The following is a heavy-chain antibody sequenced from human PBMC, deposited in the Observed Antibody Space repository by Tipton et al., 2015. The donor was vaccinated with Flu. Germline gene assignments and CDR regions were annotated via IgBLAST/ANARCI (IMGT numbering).Heavy chain of an antibody. CDR2: IVCIFGIP. D-gene: IGHD3-10*01. V-gene: IGHV1-69*01. Sequence: QVQLVQSGPEVKKPGSSVKVSCKASGDTFRNYAISWVRQAPGQGLEWMGGIVCIFGIPNYAQKFQGRVTMTADESTTTVYMELSSLRSDDTAVYYCARDRAPGLERLDYFYMDVWGKGTTVTVSS. J-gene: IGHJ6*03. CDR3: ARDRAPGLERLDYFYMDV. CDR1: GDTFRNYA.